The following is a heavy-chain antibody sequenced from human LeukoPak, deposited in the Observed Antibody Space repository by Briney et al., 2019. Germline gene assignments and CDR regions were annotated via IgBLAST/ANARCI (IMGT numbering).Heavy chain of an antibody. J-gene: IGHJ4*02. CDR1: GFTVFNYW. CDR3: ARDVDYANPRHDY. CDR2: INLDGSQK. V-gene: IGHV3-7*01. D-gene: IGHD4/OR15-4a*01. Sequence: PGGSLRLSCAASGFTVFNYWMSWVRQAPGKGLEWVANINLDGSQKYYVDSLKGRFTISGDNAKNSLYLQMNSLRAEDTAVYYCARDVDYANPRHDYWGQGTLVTVSS.